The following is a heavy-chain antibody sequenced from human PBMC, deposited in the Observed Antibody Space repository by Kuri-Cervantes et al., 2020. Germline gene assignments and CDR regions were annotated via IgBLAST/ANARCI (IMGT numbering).Heavy chain of an antibody. J-gene: IGHJ4*02. V-gene: IGHV4-59*01. Sequence: ESLKISCTVSGGSISSYYWSWIRQPPGKGLEWIGYIYYSGSTNYNPSLKSRVTISVDTSKNQFSLKLSSVTAADTAVYYCVRGIAVARLFFLNWGQGTLVTVSS. CDR3: VRGIAVARLFFLN. D-gene: IGHD6-19*01. CDR2: IYYSGST. CDR1: GGSISSYY.